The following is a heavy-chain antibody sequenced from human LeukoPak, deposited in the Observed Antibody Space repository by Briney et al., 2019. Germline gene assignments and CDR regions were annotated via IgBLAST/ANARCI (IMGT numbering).Heavy chain of an antibody. CDR2: IYHSGST. Sequence: SETLSLTCAVSRGSISSGGYSWSWIRQPPGKGLEWIGCIYHSGSTYYIPSLKGRVTISVDRSKNQFSLKLSSVTAADTAVYYCARDSSSGYSLDYWGQGTLVTVSS. V-gene: IGHV4-30-2*01. CDR3: ARDSSSGYSLDY. D-gene: IGHD3-22*01. J-gene: IGHJ4*02. CDR1: RGSISSGGYS.